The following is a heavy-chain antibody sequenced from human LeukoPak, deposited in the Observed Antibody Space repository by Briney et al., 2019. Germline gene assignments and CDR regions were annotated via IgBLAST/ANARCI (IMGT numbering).Heavy chain of an antibody. Sequence: APVKVSCKVSGDTLTELSMYWVRQAPGKGLEWMGGFDPEDGETIYAQKFQGRVTMTEDTSTDTAYMELSSLRSEDTAMYYCATVPDYYDRSGYLDYWGQGTLVTVSS. CDR1: GDTLTELS. V-gene: IGHV1-24*01. CDR3: ATVPDYYDRSGYLDY. D-gene: IGHD3-22*01. CDR2: FDPEDGET. J-gene: IGHJ4*02.